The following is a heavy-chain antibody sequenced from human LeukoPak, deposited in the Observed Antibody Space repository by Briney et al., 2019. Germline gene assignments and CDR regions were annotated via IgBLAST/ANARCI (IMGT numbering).Heavy chain of an antibody. V-gene: IGHV3-7*01. D-gene: IGHD4-17*01. CDR3: ATAPVTTTDAFDI. Sequence: GGSLRLSCSASGFTFSSDCMSWFLQAPGKGLEWVANIKQDGSEKYYVDSVKGRFTISRDNAKNSLYLQMNTLRAEDTAVYYCATAPVTTTDAFDIWGQGTMVTAYS. J-gene: IGHJ3*02. CDR1: GFTFSSDC. CDR2: IKQDGSEK.